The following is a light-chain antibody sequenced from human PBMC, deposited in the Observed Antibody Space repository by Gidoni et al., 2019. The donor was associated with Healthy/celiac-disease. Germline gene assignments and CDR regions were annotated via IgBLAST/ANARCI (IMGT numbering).Light chain of an antibody. CDR2: GAS. CDR1: QSVSSSY. CDR3: QQYGSSPWT. V-gene: IGKV3-20*01. Sequence: EIVLTQSPGTLSLSPGERANLSCRASQSVSSSYVAWYQQKPGQAPRLLIYGASSRATGIPDRFSGSGSGTDFTLTISRLEPEDFAVYYCQQYGSSPWTFGQGTKVEIK. J-gene: IGKJ1*01.